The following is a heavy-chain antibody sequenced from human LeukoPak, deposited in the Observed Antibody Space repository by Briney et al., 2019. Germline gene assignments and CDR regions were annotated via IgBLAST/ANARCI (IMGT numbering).Heavy chain of an antibody. Sequence: SETLSLICTVSGGSVSRYYWSWIRQSVGKGLEWIGRIYNSGSTTYNPSLKSRVTMSIDTSKNQFSLKLTSVIVADTAVYYCARDSGTTGEVKFDPWGQGTLVTVSS. CDR1: GGSVSRYY. CDR3: ARDSGTTGEVKFDP. J-gene: IGHJ5*02. CDR2: IYNSGST. V-gene: IGHV4-4*07. D-gene: IGHD3-10*01.